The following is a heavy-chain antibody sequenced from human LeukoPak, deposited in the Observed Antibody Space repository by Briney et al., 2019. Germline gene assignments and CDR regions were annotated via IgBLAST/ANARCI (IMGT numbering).Heavy chain of an antibody. CDR2: INPNSGGT. J-gene: IGHJ4*02. CDR3: ARETSSGWYYYFDY. V-gene: IGHV1-2*06. D-gene: IGHD6-19*01. CDR1: GYTFISYY. Sequence: ASVKVSCKASGYTFISYYMHWVRQAPGEGLEWMGRINPNSGGTNYAQKFQGRVTMTRDTSISTAYMELSRLRSDGTAVYYCARETSSGWYYYFDYWGQGTLVTVSS.